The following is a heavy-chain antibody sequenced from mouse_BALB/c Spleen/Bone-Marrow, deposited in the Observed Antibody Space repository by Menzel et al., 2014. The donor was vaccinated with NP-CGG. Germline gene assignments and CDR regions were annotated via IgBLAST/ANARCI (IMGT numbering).Heavy chain of an antibody. CDR1: GISITTGNYR. D-gene: IGHD2-5*01. CDR3: ALYYSNYFDY. V-gene: IGHV3-5*02. CDR2: INYSGTI. J-gene: IGHJ2*01. Sequence: VQLQQSGPGLVKPSQTVCLTCTATGISITTGNYRWSWIRQFPGNKLEWIGYINYSGTITYNPSLTSRTTITRDTSKNQFNLEMNALTAEDTATYYCALYYSNYFDYWGQGTTLTVSS.